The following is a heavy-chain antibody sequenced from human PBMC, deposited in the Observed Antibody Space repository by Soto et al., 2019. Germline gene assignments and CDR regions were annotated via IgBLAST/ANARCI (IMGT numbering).Heavy chain of an antibody. J-gene: IGHJ4*02. D-gene: IGHD4-17*01. CDR1: GFSLSNARMG. CDR3: ERIPYYGDDTRLFDY. Sequence: QVTLKESGPVLVKPTETLTLTCTVSGFSLSNARMGVSWIRQPPGKALERLGNIFSNDEKSYSTSLKSRLTIFKDTSKSQIVLIMTNRDPVDTATYYCERIPYYGDDTRLFDYWGQGTLVTVSS. V-gene: IGHV2-26*01. CDR2: IFSNDEK.